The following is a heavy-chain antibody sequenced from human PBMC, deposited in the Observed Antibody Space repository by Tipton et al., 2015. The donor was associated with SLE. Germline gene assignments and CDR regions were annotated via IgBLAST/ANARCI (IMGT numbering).Heavy chain of an antibody. CDR3: AKQGPSAWYDFSYFDN. D-gene: IGHD6-19*01. V-gene: IGHV4-34*01. CDR2: INHSGST. CDR1: GGSFSGYY. J-gene: IGHJ4*02. Sequence: TLSLTCAVYGGSFSGYYWSWIRQPPGKGLEWIGEINHSGSTNYNPSLKSRVTISVDTSKNQFSLKLSSVTAADTAVYYCAKQGPSAWYDFSYFDNWGQGILVTVSS.